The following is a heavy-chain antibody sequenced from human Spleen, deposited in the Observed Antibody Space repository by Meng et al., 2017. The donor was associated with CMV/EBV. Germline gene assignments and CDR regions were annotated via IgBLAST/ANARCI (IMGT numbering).Heavy chain of an antibody. Sequence: GESLKISCAASGFTFSSYAMHWVRQAPGKGLEWVAVISYDGSNKYYADSVKGRFTISRDNSKNTLYLQMNSLRAEDTAVYYCARDGNNWNSAGYFDYWGQGTLVTVSS. CDR1: GFTFSSYA. J-gene: IGHJ4*02. CDR3: ARDGNNWNSAGYFDY. V-gene: IGHV3-30*04. CDR2: ISYDGSNK. D-gene: IGHD1-7*01.